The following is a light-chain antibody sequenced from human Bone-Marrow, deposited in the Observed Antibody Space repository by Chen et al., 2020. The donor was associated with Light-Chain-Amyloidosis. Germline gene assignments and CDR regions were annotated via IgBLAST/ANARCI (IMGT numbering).Light chain of an antibody. CDR1: SSNIGNNS. CDR3: GTWDNSLSAVV. Sequence: QSVLTQPPSMAAACGQKVTISCSGRSSNIGNNSVSWYQQFPGTAPKLLIYDNNKRPSGTPDRFSGSKSGTSATLGITGLQTGDEADYYCGTWDNSLSAVVFGGGTKLTVL. V-gene: IGLV1-51*01. J-gene: IGLJ2*01. CDR2: DNN.